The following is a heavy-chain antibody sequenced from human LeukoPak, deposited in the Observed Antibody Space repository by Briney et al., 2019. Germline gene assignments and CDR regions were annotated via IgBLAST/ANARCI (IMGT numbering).Heavy chain of an antibody. CDR1: GFSFSTSW. Sequence: GGSLRLSCAAFGFSFSTSWMSWVRQAPGKGLEWVANIKQDGSEKYYVDSVKGRFTISRDNAKNSLYLQMNSLRAEDTAVYYCARDFRDYIWGTYRYYFDFWGQGTLVTVSS. CDR2: IKQDGSEK. V-gene: IGHV3-7*01. D-gene: IGHD3-16*02. J-gene: IGHJ4*02. CDR3: ARDFRDYIWGTYRYYFDF.